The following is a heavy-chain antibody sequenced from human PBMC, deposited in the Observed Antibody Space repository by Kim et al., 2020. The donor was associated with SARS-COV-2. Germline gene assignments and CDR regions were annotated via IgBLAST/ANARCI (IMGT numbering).Heavy chain of an antibody. J-gene: IGHJ4*02. CDR1: GGSISRDY. CDR2: IYYSGST. D-gene: IGHD3-9*01. CDR3: ARGGYYDILTGYYPFDY. Sequence: SETLSLTCTVSGGSISRDYWSWIRQPPGKGLEWIGYIYYSGSTNYNPSLKSRVTISVDTSKNQFSLKLSSVTAADTAVYYCARGGYYDILTGYYPFDYWGQRTLLTVSS. V-gene: IGHV4-59*01.